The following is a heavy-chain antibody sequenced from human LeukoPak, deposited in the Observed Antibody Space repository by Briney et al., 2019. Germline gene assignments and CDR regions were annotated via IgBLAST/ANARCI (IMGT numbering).Heavy chain of an antibody. Sequence: GGSLRLSCAASGFTFSSYRMNWVRQAPGKGLEWVSYISSSSSTIYCADSVKGRFTISRDNAKNSLYLQMNSLRAEDTALYYCARVSGVATGNFDYWGQGTLVTVSS. J-gene: IGHJ4*02. V-gene: IGHV3-48*04. D-gene: IGHD6-25*01. CDR3: ARVSGVATGNFDY. CDR2: ISSSSSTI. CDR1: GFTFSSYR.